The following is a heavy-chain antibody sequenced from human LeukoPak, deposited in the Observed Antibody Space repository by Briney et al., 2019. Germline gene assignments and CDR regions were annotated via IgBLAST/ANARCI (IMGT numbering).Heavy chain of an antibody. CDR3: ASNGGSSWIGPVDY. CDR1: GGTFSSYA. CDR2: IIPIFGTA. J-gene: IGHJ4*02. Sequence: GASVKVSCKASGGTFSSYAISWARQAPGQGLEWMGGIIPIFGTANYAQKFQGRVTITADESTSTAYMELSSLRSEDTAVYYCASNGGSSWIGPVDYWGQGTLVTVSS. V-gene: IGHV1-69*13. D-gene: IGHD6-13*01.